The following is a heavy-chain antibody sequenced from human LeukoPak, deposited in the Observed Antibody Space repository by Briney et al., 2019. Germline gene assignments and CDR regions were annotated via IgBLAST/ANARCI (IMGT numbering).Heavy chain of an antibody. J-gene: IGHJ4*02. CDR3: ARVHHYFDIAFDY. CDR2: INPSGGST. D-gene: IGHD3-22*01. V-gene: IGHV1-46*01. CDR1: GYTFTGYY. Sequence: ASVKVSCKASGYTFTGYYMHWVRQAPGQGLEWMGMINPSGGSTNYAQTFQGRVTMTRDMSTSTVYMELSSLRPEDTAVYYCARVHHYFDIAFDYWGQGTLVTASS.